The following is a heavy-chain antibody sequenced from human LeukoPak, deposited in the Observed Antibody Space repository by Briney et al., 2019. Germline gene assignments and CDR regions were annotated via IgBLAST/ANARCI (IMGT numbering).Heavy chain of an antibody. V-gene: IGHV4-39*07. D-gene: IGHD4-17*01. CDR1: GGSISSTTYY. Sequence: KASETLSLTCTVSGGSISSTTYYWAWVRQPPGKGLEWIGEIYHSGSTNYNPSLKSRVTISVDKSKNQFSLKLSSVTAADTAVYYCARDYGDYGGIGYWGQGTLVTVSS. CDR3: ARDYGDYGGIGY. CDR2: IYHSGST. J-gene: IGHJ4*02.